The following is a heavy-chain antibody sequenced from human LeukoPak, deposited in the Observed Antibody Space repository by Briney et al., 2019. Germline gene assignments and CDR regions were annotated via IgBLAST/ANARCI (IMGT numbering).Heavy chain of an antibody. V-gene: IGHV3-48*01. CDR3: ARAFPPYSSGWFTYFDY. D-gene: IGHD6-19*01. J-gene: IGHJ4*02. CDR1: GFTFSSYS. Sequence: PGGSLRLSCAASGFTFSSYSMNWVRQAPGKGLEWVSYISSSSSTIYYADSVKGRFTISRDNAKNSLYLQMNSLRSEDTAVYYCARAFPPYSSGWFTYFDYWGQGTLVTVSS. CDR2: ISSSSSTI.